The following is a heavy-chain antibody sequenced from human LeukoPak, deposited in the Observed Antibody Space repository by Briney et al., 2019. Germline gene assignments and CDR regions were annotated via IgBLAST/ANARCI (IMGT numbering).Heavy chain of an antibody. V-gene: IGHV4-59*01. CDR1: GGSISSYY. J-gene: IGHJ6*03. CDR2: IYYSGST. CDR3: ARAVVEGDGDYPFYYYYYMDV. D-gene: IGHD4-17*01. Sequence: PSETLSLTCTVSGGSISSYYWSWIRQPPGKGLEWIGYIYYSGSTNYNPSLKSRVTISVDTSKNQFSLKLSSVTAADTAVYYCARAVVEGDGDYPFYYYYYMDVWGKGTTVTVSS.